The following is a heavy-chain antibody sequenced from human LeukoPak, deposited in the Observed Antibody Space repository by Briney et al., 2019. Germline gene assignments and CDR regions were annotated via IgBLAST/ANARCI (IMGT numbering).Heavy chain of an antibody. J-gene: IGHJ4*02. V-gene: IGHV3-21*01. CDR2: ISGSNSYI. D-gene: IGHD3-3*01. Sequence: GGSLRLSCAASGFTFSSYTMHWIRQAPGKGLEWVSSISGSNSYIFYADSVKGRFTVSRDNAKDSLYLQMNSLRAEDTAVYYCARALTALTYEGYWGQGTLVTVSS. CDR3: ARALTALTYEGY. CDR1: GFTFSSYT.